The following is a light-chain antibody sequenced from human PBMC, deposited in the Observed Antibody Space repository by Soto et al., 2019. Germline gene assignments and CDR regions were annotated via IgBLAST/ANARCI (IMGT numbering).Light chain of an antibody. CDR2: AAS. V-gene: IGKV1-39*01. CDR1: QSISTY. CDR3: QQSYSTPTT. J-gene: IGKJ2*01. Sequence: DLQMTQSPSSLSTSVGDRVTITCRASQSISTYLNWYRQKPGIAPKLLIDAASSLRSGVPSRFSGSGSGTHFTLTISSLQPEDFATYYCQQSYSTPTTFGQGTKLEIK.